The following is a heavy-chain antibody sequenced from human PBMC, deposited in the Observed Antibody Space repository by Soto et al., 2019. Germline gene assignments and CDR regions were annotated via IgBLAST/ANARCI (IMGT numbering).Heavy chain of an antibody. CDR1: GFTFSSSA. V-gene: IGHV3-23*01. J-gene: IGHJ6*02. CDR2: ISDSGSDT. Sequence: PGGSLRLSCAASGFTFSSSAMTWVRQAAGKGLEWVSGISDSGSDTYYTASVKGRFTISRDNSKNTVFLQMSSLRAGDTAIYYCAKSGGVGRTMDVWGQGTTVTVSS. CDR3: AKSGGVGRTMDV. D-gene: IGHD3-16*01.